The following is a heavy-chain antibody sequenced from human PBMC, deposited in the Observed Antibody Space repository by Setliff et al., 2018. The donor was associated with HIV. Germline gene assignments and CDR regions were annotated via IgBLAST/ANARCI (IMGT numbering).Heavy chain of an antibody. J-gene: IGHJ4*02. D-gene: IGHD6-6*01. CDR2: ISHTGST. V-gene: IGHV4-34*01. CDR3: AREDSSYHYFDY. Sequence: PSETLSLTCAVYGGSFSAYYWSWIRQSPEMGLEWIAEISHTGSTKYNPSLRSPVAISVDTSKNQFSLKLTSVTAADTAVYYCAREDSSYHYFDYWGQGMLVTVSS. CDR1: GGSFSAYY.